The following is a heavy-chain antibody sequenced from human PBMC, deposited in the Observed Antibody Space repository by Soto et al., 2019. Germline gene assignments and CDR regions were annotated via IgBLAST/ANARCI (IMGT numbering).Heavy chain of an antibody. CDR3: ATGFLGLCTGGNCPLDY. CDR1: GFTFSRQA. CDR2: IWYHGIDK. V-gene: IGHV3-33*01. D-gene: IGHD2-15*01. Sequence: QVQLVESGGGVVQPARSLRLSCAASGFTFSRQAMHWVRQAPGRGLEWVAVIWYHGIDKYYVDSVKGRFTISRDNSKNTVYLQMNSLRGEDTAVYYCATGFLGLCTGGNCPLDYWGQGTLVTVSS. J-gene: IGHJ4*02.